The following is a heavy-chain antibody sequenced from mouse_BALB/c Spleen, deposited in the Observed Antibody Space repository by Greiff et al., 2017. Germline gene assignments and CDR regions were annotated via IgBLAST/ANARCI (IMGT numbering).Heavy chain of an antibody. CDR3: AKNLGNFYAMDY. V-gene: IGHV2-5-1*01. CDR1: GFSLTSYG. J-gene: IGHJ4*01. CDR2: IWRGGST. Sequence: VKLMESGPSLVQPSQSLSITCTVSGFSLTSYGVHWVRQSPGKGLEWLGVIWRGGSTDYNAAFMSRLSITKDNSKSQVFFKMNSLQADDTAIYYCAKNLGNFYAMDYWGQGTSVTVSS.